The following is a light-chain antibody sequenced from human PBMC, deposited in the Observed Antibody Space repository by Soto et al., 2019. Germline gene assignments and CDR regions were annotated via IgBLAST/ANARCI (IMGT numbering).Light chain of an antibody. J-gene: IGKJ1*01. V-gene: IGKV3-15*01. Sequence: EMVLTHSSGHLSFCPGERSTLSCRASQSVSSNLAWYQQKPGQAPRLLIYGASTRATGIPARFTGSGSGTEFILTITSLQSEDSAVYYCQEYNTWPWTFGQGTKVDIK. CDR3: QEYNTWPWT. CDR1: QSVSSN. CDR2: GAS.